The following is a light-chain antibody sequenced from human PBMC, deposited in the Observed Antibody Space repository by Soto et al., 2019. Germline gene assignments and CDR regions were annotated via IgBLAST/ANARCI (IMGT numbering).Light chain of an antibody. CDR3: EQYGSSPT. Sequence: EIVLTQSPATLSLSPGERATLSCGASQSVSSSYLAWYQQKPGLAPRLLIHDASSRATGIPDRFSGSGSGKELTLTISSLKPEDVKEYYCEQYGSSPTFGQGTKVEI. CDR2: DAS. CDR1: QSVSSSY. J-gene: IGKJ1*01. V-gene: IGKV3D-20*01.